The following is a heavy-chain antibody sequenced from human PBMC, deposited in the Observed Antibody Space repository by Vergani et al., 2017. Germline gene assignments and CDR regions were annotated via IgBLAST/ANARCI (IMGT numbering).Heavy chain of an antibody. CDR3: TRDILVSRIDGMDV. CDR2: ISSRSHTI. D-gene: IGHD2-15*01. J-gene: IGHJ6*02. Sequence: EVQLLESGGGLVQPGGSLRLSCGASGFTFSNYHMNWVRQAPGKGLEWVSYISSRSHTIYYADSVRGRFTISRDNAKNSLYLQMNTLRAEDTSVYYCTRDILVSRIDGMDVWGQGTTVTVSS. CDR1: GFTFSNYH. V-gene: IGHV3-48*01.